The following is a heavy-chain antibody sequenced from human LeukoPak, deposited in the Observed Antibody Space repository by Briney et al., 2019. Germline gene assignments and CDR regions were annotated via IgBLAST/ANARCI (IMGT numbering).Heavy chain of an antibody. CDR3: ARSSGRSPNRDYMDV. CDR2: INPNSGGT. CDR1: RYTFTGYY. Sequence: ASVKVSCKASRYTFTGYYMHWVRQAPGQGLEWMGWINPNSGGTNYAQKFQGRVTMTRDRSTSTVYMELSSLRSEDTAVYYCARSSGRSPNRDYMDVWGKGTTVTISS. D-gene: IGHD1-14*01. J-gene: IGHJ6*03. V-gene: IGHV1-2*02.